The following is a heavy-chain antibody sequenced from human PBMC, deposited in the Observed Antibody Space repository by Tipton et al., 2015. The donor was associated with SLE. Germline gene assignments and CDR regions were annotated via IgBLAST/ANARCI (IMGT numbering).Heavy chain of an antibody. J-gene: IGHJ2*01. V-gene: IGHV4-39*07. CDR1: GGSISSSSYY. D-gene: IGHD2-2*01. CDR2: IYYSGNT. Sequence: TLSLTCTVSGGSISSSSYYWGWIRQPPGKGLEWIGSIYYSGNTYCNPSLKSRVTISVDTSKNQFSLKLSSVTAADTAVYYCARRLVAAANDWYFGLWGRGTLVTVSS. CDR3: ARRLVAAANDWYFGL.